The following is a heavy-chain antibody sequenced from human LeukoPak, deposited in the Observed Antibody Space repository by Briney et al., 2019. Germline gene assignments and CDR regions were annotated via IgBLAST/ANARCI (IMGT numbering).Heavy chain of an antibody. Sequence: GESLKISCKGSGYSFTSYWIGWVRQMPGKGLEWMGIIYPGDSDTRYSPSFQGQVTISADKSISTAYLQWSSLKASDTAIYYCARLGLSNKFAPYYYLAYWGQGTLVTVSS. J-gene: IGHJ4*02. V-gene: IGHV5-51*01. D-gene: IGHD1/OR15-1a*01. CDR1: GYSFTSYW. CDR2: IYPGDSDT. CDR3: ARLGLSNKFAPYYYLAY.